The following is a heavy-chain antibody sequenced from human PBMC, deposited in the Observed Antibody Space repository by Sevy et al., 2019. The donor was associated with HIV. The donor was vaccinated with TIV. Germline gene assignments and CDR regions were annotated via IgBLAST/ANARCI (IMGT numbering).Heavy chain of an antibody. CDR3: AHETFGRFES. J-gene: IGHJ4*02. CDR1: GFSFSANW. D-gene: IGHD3-16*01. Sequence: GGSLRLSCAASGFSFSANWMTWVRQAPGKGLEWVANIKGDGSDKHYVDSVEGRFTMSRDNAKNVLYLQMNSLRVEDTAVYYCAHETFGRFESWGQGTLVTVSS. V-gene: IGHV3-7*01. CDR2: IKGDGSDK.